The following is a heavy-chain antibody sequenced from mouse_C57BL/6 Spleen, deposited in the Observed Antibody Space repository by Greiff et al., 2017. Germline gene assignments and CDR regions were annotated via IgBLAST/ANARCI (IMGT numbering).Heavy chain of an antibody. CDR2: IDPGDGDT. J-gene: IGHJ2*01. CDR1: GFNFKDYY. CDR3: TTPYGSNPDFDY. D-gene: IGHD1-1*01. Sequence: EVQLVEPGAELVRPGASVKLSCTASGFNFKDYYMHWVKQRPEQGLEWIGRIDPGDGDTEYAPKFQGKATMTADTSSNTAYLQLSSLTSEDTAVYCGTTPYGSNPDFDYWGQGTTLTVSS. V-gene: IGHV14-1*01.